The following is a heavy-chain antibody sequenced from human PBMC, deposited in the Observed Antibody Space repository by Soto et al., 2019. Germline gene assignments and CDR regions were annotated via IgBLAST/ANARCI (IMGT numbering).Heavy chain of an antibody. D-gene: IGHD3-9*01. V-gene: IGHV3-21*01. Sequence: EVQLVESGGGLVKPGGSLRLSCAASGFTFSSYSMNWVRQAPGKGLEWVSSISSSSSYIYYADSVKGRFTISRDNAKNSLYLQMNTLRAEDTAVYYCARGARYFQWLPLDWGQGTLVTVSS. CDR1: GFTFSSYS. CDR3: ARGARYFQWLPLD. J-gene: IGHJ4*02. CDR2: ISSSSSYI.